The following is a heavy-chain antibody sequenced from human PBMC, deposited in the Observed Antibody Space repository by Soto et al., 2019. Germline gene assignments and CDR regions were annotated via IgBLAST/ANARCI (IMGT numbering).Heavy chain of an antibody. D-gene: IGHD3-22*01. Sequence: QVQLVQSGAEVKKPGSSVKVSCKASGGTFSSYAISWVRQAPGQGLEWMGGIIPIFGTANYAQKFQGRVTITADESTSTAYMELSSLRSEATAVYYCASSYDSSGYYPSSYYYYGMDVWGQGTTVTVSS. J-gene: IGHJ6*02. V-gene: IGHV1-69*12. CDR2: IIPIFGTA. CDR3: ASSYDSSGYYPSSYYYYGMDV. CDR1: GGTFSSYA.